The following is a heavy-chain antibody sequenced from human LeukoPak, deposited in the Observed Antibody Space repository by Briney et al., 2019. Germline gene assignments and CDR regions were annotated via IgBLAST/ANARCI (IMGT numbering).Heavy chain of an antibody. D-gene: IGHD6-13*01. J-gene: IGHJ4*02. CDR2: IYYSGST. Sequence: PSETLSLTCTVSGGSIDRSSYYWVWVRQPPGKGLEWIGSIYYSGSTYYNPSFTTRVTMSVDTSVNQFSLKINSVTAADTAIYYCARGWGAAASAIYWGQGTLVTVS. CDR1: GGSIDRSSYY. V-gene: IGHV4-39*01. CDR3: ARGWGAAASAIY.